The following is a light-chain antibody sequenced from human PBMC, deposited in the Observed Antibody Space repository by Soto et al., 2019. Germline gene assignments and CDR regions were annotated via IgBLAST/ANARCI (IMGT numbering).Light chain of an antibody. Sequence: QSALTQPASVSGSPGQSITISCTGTSSDVGGYRFVSWYQHHPGEAPKLIIYEVSNRPSGVSYRFSGSKSGNTASLTISGLQAEDESLYYCSSKSSGSTPMLFGGGTTLIVL. CDR3: SSKSSGSTPML. CDR1: SSDVGGYRF. J-gene: IGLJ3*02. CDR2: EVS. V-gene: IGLV2-14*01.